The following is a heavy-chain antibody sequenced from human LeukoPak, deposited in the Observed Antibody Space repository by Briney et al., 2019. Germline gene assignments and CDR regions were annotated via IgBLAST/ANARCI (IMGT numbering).Heavy chain of an antibody. CDR2: ISGSGGST. D-gene: IGHD2-2*01. J-gene: IGHJ3*02. CDR1: GFTFSSYA. CDR3: ANPYCSSTSCHDAFDI. Sequence: GGSLRLSCAASGFTFSSYAMSWVRQAPGKGLEWVSAISGSGGSTYYADPVKGRFTISRDNSKNTLYLQMNSLRAEDTAVYYCANPYCSSTSCHDAFDIWGQGTMVTVSS. V-gene: IGHV3-23*01.